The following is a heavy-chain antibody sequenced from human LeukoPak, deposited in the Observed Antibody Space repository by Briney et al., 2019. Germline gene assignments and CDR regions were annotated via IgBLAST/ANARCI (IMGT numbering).Heavy chain of an antibody. Sequence: QSGGSLRLSCAASGFIFSNYWMNWVRQAPGKGLEWVATIKEDGREKYYVDSVKGRFTISRDNAKNTLYLQMNSLRAEDTAVYYCARAAESLFPLDSWGQGTLVTVSS. CDR1: GFIFSNYW. V-gene: IGHV3-7*02. CDR3: ARAAESLFPLDS. D-gene: IGHD3-10*01. CDR2: IKEDGREK. J-gene: IGHJ4*02.